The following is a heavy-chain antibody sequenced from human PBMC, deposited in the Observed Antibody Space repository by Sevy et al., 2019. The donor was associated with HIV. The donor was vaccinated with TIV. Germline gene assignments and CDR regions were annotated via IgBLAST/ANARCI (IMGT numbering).Heavy chain of an antibody. Sequence: GGSLRLSCKASGFTFSDYAMNWFRQAPGKGLEWIGFIRGKAYGETSEYAASVKGRFTISRDDSKNIAYLQLNRLKTEDTAVYYCAREGDYGDDDFASWGQGTLVTVSS. J-gene: IGHJ4*02. V-gene: IGHV3-49*03. CDR3: AREGDYGDDDFAS. D-gene: IGHD4-17*01. CDR1: GFTFSDYA. CDR2: IRGKAYGETS.